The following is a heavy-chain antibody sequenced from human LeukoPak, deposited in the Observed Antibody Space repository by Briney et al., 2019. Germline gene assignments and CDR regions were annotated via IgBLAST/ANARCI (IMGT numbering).Heavy chain of an antibody. V-gene: IGHV1-2*02. CDR2: INPEKRDT. J-gene: IGHJ4*02. CDR1: GYTFTGYA. Sequence: ASVKVSCMASGYTFTGYAIHWVRQAPGQGLEWMGWINPEKRDTGYAHKFQGRVTMTRDTSISTAYMELSSLRSDDTAVYYCAKKVRGPSHPLDFWGQGTLVTVSS. D-gene: IGHD5-12*01. CDR3: AKKVRGPSHPLDF.